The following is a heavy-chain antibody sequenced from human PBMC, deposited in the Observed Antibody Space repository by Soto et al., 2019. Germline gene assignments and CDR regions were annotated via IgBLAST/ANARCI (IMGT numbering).Heavy chain of an antibody. CDR2: IYWDDDK. CDR1: GFSLINSGVG. CDR3: ARRIAMVRGDNSGGVDF. D-gene: IGHD3-10*01. J-gene: IGHJ4*02. V-gene: IGHV2-5*02. Sequence: QITVKASCPALVQPTQTLTLTCTFSGFSLINSGVGVDRIRHAPGKALDRHALIYWDDDKRYSPSLKSILTMTKDTSQSLSVRTTPNKAPVNTATYYCARRIAMVRGDNSGGVDFWGQGTPVIVSS.